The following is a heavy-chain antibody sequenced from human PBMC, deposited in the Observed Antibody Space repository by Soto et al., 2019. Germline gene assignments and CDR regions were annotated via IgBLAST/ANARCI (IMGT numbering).Heavy chain of an antibody. CDR1: GFTFSSYW. V-gene: IGHV3-7*05. Sequence: PGGSLRLSCAASGFTFSSYWMCWVRQAPGKGLEWVANIKQDGSEKYYVDSVKGRFTISRDNAKNSLYLQMNSLRAEDTAVYYCARNYPPYYYYYGMDVWGQGTTVTVSS. J-gene: IGHJ6*02. CDR2: IKQDGSEK. D-gene: IGHD3-10*01. CDR3: ARNYPPYYYYYGMDV.